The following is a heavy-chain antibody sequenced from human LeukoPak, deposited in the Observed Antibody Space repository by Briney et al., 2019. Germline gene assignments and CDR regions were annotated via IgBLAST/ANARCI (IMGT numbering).Heavy chain of an antibody. CDR3: ARDRALWFGEYWFDP. Sequence: GGSLRLSCAASGFTFSSYAMHWVRQAPGKGLEYASAISSNGGSTYYANSVKGRFTISRDNSKNTLYLQMGSLRAEDMAVYYCARDRALWFGEYWFDPWGQGTLVTVSS. V-gene: IGHV3-64*01. D-gene: IGHD3-10*01. CDR1: GFTFSSYA. J-gene: IGHJ5*02. CDR2: ISSNGGST.